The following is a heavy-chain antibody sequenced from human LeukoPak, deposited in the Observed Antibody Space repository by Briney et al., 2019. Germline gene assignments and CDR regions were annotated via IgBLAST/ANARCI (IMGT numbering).Heavy chain of an antibody. J-gene: IGHJ4*02. CDR2: IYSSGST. CDR1: GASISSGSSY. D-gene: IGHD2-21*02. V-gene: IGHV4-39*07. Sequence: PSETLSLTCSVSGASISSGSSYWGWIRQPPGTTLEWIGSIYSSGSTYYNPSLKSRVIIIIDTPKNHFSLTLSSVTAADTAVYYCAKDLHSGGDYLFDYWGQGTLVTVSS. CDR3: AKDLHSGGDYLFDY.